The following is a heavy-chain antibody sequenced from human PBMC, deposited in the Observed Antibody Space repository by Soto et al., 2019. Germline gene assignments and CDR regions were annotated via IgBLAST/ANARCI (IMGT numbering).Heavy chain of an antibody. CDR3: ARQRYFDY. CDR2: IYPGDSNI. CDR1: GYIFHNYW. Sequence: VQLVQSGAEVKKPGESLRISCQASGYIFHNYWIGWVRQMPGKGLEWLGIIYPGDSNIRYNPSFQGQVTISADKSLSTTYLHWISLKASDTAMYYCARQRYFDYWGQGTLVTVSS. J-gene: IGHJ4*02. V-gene: IGHV5-51*01.